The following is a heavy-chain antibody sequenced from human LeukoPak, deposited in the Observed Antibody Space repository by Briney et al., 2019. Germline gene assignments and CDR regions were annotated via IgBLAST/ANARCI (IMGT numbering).Heavy chain of an antibody. J-gene: IGHJ4*02. V-gene: IGHV1-8*02. CDR3: ARGVGPYYDSSGYHGGYYFDY. D-gene: IGHD3-22*01. CDR1: GGTFSSYA. Sequence: GASVKVSCKASGGTFSSYAISWVRQAPGQGLEWMGWMNPNSGNTGYAQKFQGRVTMTRNTSISTAYMELSSLRSEDTAVYYCARGVGPYYDSSGYHGGYYFDYWGQGTLVTVSS. CDR2: MNPNSGNT.